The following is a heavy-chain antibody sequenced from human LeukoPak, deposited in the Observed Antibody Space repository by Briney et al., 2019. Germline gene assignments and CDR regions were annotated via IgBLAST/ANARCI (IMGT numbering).Heavy chain of an antibody. Sequence: SGPTLVNPTQTLTLTCTFSGFSLSTRGVGVGWLRQPPGKALEWLGIIYWDDDKRYSPSLRSRLTINKDTSKNLVVLTMTNMDPVVTATYYCTYTEVTRHALDIWGQGTMVTVSS. CDR1: GFSLSTRGVG. CDR3: TYTEVTRHALDI. V-gene: IGHV2-5*02. D-gene: IGHD2-21*02. CDR2: IYWDDDK. J-gene: IGHJ3*02.